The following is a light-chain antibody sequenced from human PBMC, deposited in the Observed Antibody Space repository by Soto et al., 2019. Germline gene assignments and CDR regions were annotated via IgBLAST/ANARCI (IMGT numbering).Light chain of an antibody. CDR1: NSDVGAYNY. CDR3: SSYTTSSTDV. J-gene: IGLJ1*01. Sequence: QSVLTQPASVSGSPGQSITISCTGTNSDVGAYNYVSWYQQHPGKAPKLMIYDVTNRPSGVSNRFSGSKSGYTASLTISGLQAEDEADYYCSSYTTSSTDVFGTGTKLTVL. CDR2: DVT. V-gene: IGLV2-14*03.